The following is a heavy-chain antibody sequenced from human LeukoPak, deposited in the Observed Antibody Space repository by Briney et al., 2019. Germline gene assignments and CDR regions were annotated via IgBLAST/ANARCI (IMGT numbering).Heavy chain of an antibody. Sequence: GASVTVSCKASGYTFTSYGISWVRQAPGQGLEWMGWISAYNGNTNYAQKFQGRVTMTRDMSTSTDYMELSSLRSEDTAIYYCARDNSVGDSAWWFDPWGQGTLVTVSS. D-gene: IGHD5-12*01. CDR1: GYTFTSYG. V-gene: IGHV1-18*01. J-gene: IGHJ5*02. CDR3: ARDNSVGDSAWWFDP. CDR2: ISAYNGNT.